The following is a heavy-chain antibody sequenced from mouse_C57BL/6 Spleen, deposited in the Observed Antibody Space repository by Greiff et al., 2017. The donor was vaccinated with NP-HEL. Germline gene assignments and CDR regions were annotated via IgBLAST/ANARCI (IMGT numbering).Heavy chain of an antibody. D-gene: IGHD2-3*01. J-gene: IGHJ2*01. CDR3: ASWGWLLPSLFDY. CDR2: INPSNGGT. Sequence: VQLQQSGTELVKPGASVKLSCKASGYTFTSYWMHWVKQRPGQGLEWIGNINPSNGGTNYNEKFKSKATLTVDKSSSTAYMQLSSLTSEDSAVYYCASWGWLLPSLFDYWGQGTTLTVSS. V-gene: IGHV1-53*01. CDR1: GYTFTSYW.